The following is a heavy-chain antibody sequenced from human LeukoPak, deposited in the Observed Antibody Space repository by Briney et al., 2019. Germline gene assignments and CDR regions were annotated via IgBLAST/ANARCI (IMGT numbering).Heavy chain of an antibody. J-gene: IGHJ5*02. CDR3: SRALVGGTNYFDP. V-gene: IGHV3-48*03. CDR1: GFTFSSYE. Sequence: GGSLRLSCAASGFTFSSYEMNWVRQAPGKGLEWVSYISSSGSTIYYADSVKGRFTISRDNAKNSLFLQMNSLRADDTAVYYCSRALVGGTNYFDPWGQGTLVTVSS. CDR2: ISSSGSTI. D-gene: IGHD1-26*01.